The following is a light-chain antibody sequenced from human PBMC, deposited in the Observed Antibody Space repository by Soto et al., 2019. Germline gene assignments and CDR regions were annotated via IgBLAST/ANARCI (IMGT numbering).Light chain of an antibody. CDR2: KAS. V-gene: IGKV1-5*03. J-gene: IGKJ1*01. CDR3: QHYNSYSEA. CDR1: QIISGW. Sequence: DIQMTQSPTTLSASVGDRVTITCRASQIISGWLAWYQQKPGEAPKLLIYKASTLKSGGPSRVSGSGSGTEVTLTISSLQPDDFATYECQHYNSYSEAFGQGTKVDIK.